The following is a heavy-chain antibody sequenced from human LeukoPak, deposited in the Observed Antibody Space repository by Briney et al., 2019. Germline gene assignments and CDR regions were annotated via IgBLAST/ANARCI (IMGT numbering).Heavy chain of an antibody. V-gene: IGHV3-30*18. CDR1: GFTFSSYG. CDR3: AKGSGRILTGYFDY. CDR2: ISYDGSNK. J-gene: IGHJ4*02. Sequence: GGSLRLSCAASGFTFSSYGMHWVRQAPGKGREWVAVISYDGSNKYYADSGKGRFTISRDNSKNTLSLQTTSLRAQDTAVYYCAKGSGRILTGYFDYWGQGTLVTVSS. D-gene: IGHD3-9*01.